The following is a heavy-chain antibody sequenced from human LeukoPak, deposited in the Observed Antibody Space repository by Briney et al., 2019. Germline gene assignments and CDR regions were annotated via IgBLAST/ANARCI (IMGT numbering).Heavy chain of an antibody. J-gene: IGHJ4*02. V-gene: IGHV3-21*01. Sequence: GGSLRLSCAASGFTFSSYSMNWVRQAPGKGLEWVSSISSSSSYIYYADSVKGRFTISRDNAKNSLYLQMNSLRAEDTAVYYCARDLGRIISDGNYWGQGTLVTVSS. CDR3: ARDLGRIISDGNY. D-gene: IGHD2-15*01. CDR1: GFTFSSYS. CDR2: ISSSSSYI.